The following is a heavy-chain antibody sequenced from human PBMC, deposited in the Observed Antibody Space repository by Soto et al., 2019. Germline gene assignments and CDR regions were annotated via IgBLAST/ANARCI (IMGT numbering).Heavy chain of an antibody. Sequence: QVQLVESGGGVVQPGRSLRLSCAASGFTFSSYGMHWVRQAPGKALEWVAVISYDGSNKYYADSVKGRFTISRDNSKNTLYLQMNSLRAEDTAVYYCANNVDTAMVIDYWGQGTLVTVSS. CDR3: ANNVDTAMVIDY. D-gene: IGHD5-18*01. J-gene: IGHJ4*02. V-gene: IGHV3-30*18. CDR2: ISYDGSNK. CDR1: GFTFSSYG.